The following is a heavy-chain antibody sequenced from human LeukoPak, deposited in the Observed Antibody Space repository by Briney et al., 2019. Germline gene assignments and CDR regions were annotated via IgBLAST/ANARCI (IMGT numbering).Heavy chain of an antibody. Sequence: GGSLRLSCAASGFTFSNYAMSWVRQAPGKGLEWVSVISGSGGSTYYADSVKGRFTISRDNSKNTLYLQMNSLRAEDTAVYYCARDQSPKWGSGERYFDYWGQGTLVTVSS. D-gene: IGHD7-27*01. CDR1: GFTFSNYA. CDR2: ISGSGGST. CDR3: ARDQSPKWGSGERYFDY. J-gene: IGHJ4*02. V-gene: IGHV3-23*01.